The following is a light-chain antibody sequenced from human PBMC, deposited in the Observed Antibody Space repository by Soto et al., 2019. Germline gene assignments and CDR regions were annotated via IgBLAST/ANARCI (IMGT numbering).Light chain of an antibody. CDR2: EGS. V-gene: IGLV2-23*01. J-gene: IGLJ1*01. CDR3: CSYASSSTFYV. CDR1: SSDVGSYNL. Sequence: QSVLTQPASVSGSPGQSITISCTGTSSDVGSYNLVSWYQQHPGKAPKLMIYEGSKRPPGVSNRFSGSKSGNTASLTISGLQAEDEADYYCCSYASSSTFYVFGTGTKVTVL.